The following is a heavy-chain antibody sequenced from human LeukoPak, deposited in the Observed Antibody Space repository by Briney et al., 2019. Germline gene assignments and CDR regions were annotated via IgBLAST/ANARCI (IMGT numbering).Heavy chain of an antibody. CDR3: ARLSLLPQHITMVRGVHP. J-gene: IGHJ5*02. CDR2: INHSGST. CDR1: SGSFSGYY. V-gene: IGHV4-34*01. D-gene: IGHD3-10*01. Sequence: NTSETLSLTCAVYSGSFSGYYWTWIRQPPGKGLEWIGEINHSGSTNYDPSLKSRVTISVDTSKNHLSLKLNSVTAADTAVYYCARLSLLPQHITMVRGVHPWGQGTLVTVSP.